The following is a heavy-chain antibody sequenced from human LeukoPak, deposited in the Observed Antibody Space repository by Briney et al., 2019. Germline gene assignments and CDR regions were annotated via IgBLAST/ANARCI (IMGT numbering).Heavy chain of an antibody. CDR1: GFSFRSYG. CDR3: ARDGRVAVAGTDWYYYYYYMDV. V-gene: IGHV3-30*02. D-gene: IGHD6-19*01. Sequence: GGSLRLSCGASGFSFRSYGMHWVRQAPGKGLEWVAFIRFDGSNTCYADSVKGRFTNSRDNSKNTMYLQMNSLRAEDTAVYYCARDGRVAVAGTDWYYYYYYMDVWGKGTTVTVSS. CDR2: IRFDGSNT. J-gene: IGHJ6*03.